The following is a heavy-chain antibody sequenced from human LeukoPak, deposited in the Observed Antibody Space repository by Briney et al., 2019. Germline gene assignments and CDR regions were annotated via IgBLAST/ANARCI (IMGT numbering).Heavy chain of an antibody. D-gene: IGHD6-19*01. V-gene: IGHV4-59*10. Sequence: KSGGSLRLSCAASGFTFSDYYWSWVRQPAGKGLEWIGRFSVSGSTDYSPSLKSRVTISVDTSKKQFSLQLTYGTAADTAAYYWWRIGQYNSAWTHFDHWGHGTLVTVSS. J-gene: IGHJ4*01. CDR1: GFTFSDYY. CDR2: FSVSGST. CDR3: WRIGQYNSAWTHFDH.